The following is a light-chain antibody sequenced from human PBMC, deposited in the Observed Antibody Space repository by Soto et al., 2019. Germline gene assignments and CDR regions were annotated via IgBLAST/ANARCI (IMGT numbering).Light chain of an antibody. J-gene: IGLJ1*01. Sequence: QSVLTRPASVSGSPGQSITISCTGTSSDIGSYNYVSWYQQHPGKAPKLMIYDVNNRPSGVSNRFSGSKSGNTASLTISGLQAEDEADYYCSSYTGSSTPYVFGAGTKLTVL. CDR2: DVN. CDR1: SSDIGSYNY. CDR3: SSYTGSSTPYV. V-gene: IGLV2-14*01.